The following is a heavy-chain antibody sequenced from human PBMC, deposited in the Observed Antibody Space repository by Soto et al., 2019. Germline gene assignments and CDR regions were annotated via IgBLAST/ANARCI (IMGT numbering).Heavy chain of an antibody. CDR2: IYYSGST. CDR3: ARGLPLGPENWFDP. J-gene: IGHJ5*02. V-gene: IGHV4-61*05. CDR1: GGSISSSSYY. Sequence: PSETLSLTCTVSGGSISSSSYYWGWIRQPPGKGLEWIGYIYYSGSTNYNPSLKSRVTISVDTSKNQFSLKLSSVTAADTAVYYCARGLPLGPENWFDPWGQGTLVTVSS.